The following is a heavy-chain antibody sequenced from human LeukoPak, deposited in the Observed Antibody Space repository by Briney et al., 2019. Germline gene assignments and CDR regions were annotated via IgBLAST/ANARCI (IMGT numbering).Heavy chain of an antibody. Sequence: SQTLSLTCTVSGGSISSSSYYWGWIRQPPGKGLECIGTIYYSGSTYYNPSLKSRVTISVDTSKNQFSLKLSSVTAADTAVYYCARHTALTIFGVVTPYYFDYWGQGTLVTVSS. D-gene: IGHD3-3*01. CDR3: ARHTALTIFGVVTPYYFDY. CDR2: IYYSGST. V-gene: IGHV4-39*01. CDR1: GGSISSSSYY. J-gene: IGHJ4*02.